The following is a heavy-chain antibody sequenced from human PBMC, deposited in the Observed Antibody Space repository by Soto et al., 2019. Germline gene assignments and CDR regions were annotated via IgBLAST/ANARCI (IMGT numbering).Heavy chain of an antibody. Sequence: EVQLVESGGGLVQPGGSLRLSCAASGFTVSSNYMSWVRQAPGKGLEWVSVIYSGGSIYYADSVKGRFTISRDNSKNTLYRQMNSLRAEDTAVYYCARGGSYGGNSEGEIDYWGQGTLVTVSS. CDR2: IYSGGSI. D-gene: IGHD4-17*01. J-gene: IGHJ4*02. CDR1: GFTVSSNY. V-gene: IGHV3-66*01. CDR3: ARGGSYGGNSEGEIDY.